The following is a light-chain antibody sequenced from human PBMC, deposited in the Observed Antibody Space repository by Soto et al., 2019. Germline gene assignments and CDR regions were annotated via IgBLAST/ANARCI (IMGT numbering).Light chain of an antibody. CDR1: QSVSSY. Sequence: VLTQSPATLSLSPWGRATLSCRASQSVSSYLAWYQQKPGQAPRLLIYDASNRATGIPARFSGSGSGTDFTLTISSLEPEDFAVYYCQQRSNWPLTFGGGTKVDIK. J-gene: IGKJ4*01. CDR2: DAS. V-gene: IGKV3-11*01. CDR3: QQRSNWPLT.